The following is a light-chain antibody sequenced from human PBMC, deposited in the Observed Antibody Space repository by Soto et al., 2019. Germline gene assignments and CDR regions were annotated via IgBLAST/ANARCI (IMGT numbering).Light chain of an antibody. Sequence: EIEMTQSPATLSVSPGERATLSCRASQSVNSNLAWYQQKPGQTPRLLIYGASIRATGIPVRFSGSGSGTEFTLTISSLQSEDFAIYYCQQYHNWPLITFGQGTRLEI. J-gene: IGKJ5*01. CDR1: QSVNSN. CDR3: QQYHNWPLIT. CDR2: GAS. V-gene: IGKV3-15*01.